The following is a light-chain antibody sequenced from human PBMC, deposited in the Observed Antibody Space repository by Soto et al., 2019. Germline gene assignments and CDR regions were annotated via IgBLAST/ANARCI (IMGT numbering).Light chain of an antibody. CDR1: QGISSA. CDR2: DAS. V-gene: IGKV1-13*02. CDR3: QQFNSYPLT. J-gene: IGKJ4*01. Sequence: AIQLTQSPSSLSASVGDRVTITCRASQGISSALAWYQQKPGKAPKLLIYDASSLESGVPSRFSGSGSRTDFTLTISSLQPDDFATYYCQQFNSYPLTFGGGTKVEIK.